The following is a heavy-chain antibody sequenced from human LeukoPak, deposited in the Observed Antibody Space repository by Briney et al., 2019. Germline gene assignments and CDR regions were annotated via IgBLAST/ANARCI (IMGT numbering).Heavy chain of an antibody. CDR1: AFTFSRFA. Sequence: GGSLRLSCAASAFTFSRFAMSLVRQAPGKGLEWVSAIRAGSDVTYYADFVKGRFTISRDNSKNMLFLQMNSLKVEDTAIYFCAQDWIDGDSGIDQWGQGTLVTVS. CDR3: AQDWIDGDSGIDQ. J-gene: IGHJ4*02. CDR2: IRAGSDVT. D-gene: IGHD4-17*01. V-gene: IGHV3-23*01.